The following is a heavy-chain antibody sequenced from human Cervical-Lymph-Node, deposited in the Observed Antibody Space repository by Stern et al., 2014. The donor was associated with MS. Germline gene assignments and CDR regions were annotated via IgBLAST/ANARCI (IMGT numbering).Heavy chain of an antibody. V-gene: IGHV3-30*18. CDR1: GFSFSTYG. J-gene: IGHJ4*02. CDR2: VSYDESLN. Sequence: VQLVESGGDVVQPGTSPRLSCEGSGFSFSTYGMQWVRQAPGKGLEWVAAVSYDESLNDYINSVKGRFIGSRDNSKNTVFLQMNSLRPEDTAVYYCAKELAMMSSPWTFDHWGQGTLVAVSS. D-gene: IGHD3/OR15-3a*01. CDR3: AKELAMMSSPWTFDH.